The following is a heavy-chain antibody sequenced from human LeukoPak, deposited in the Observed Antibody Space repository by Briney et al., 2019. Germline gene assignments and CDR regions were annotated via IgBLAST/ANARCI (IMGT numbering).Heavy chain of an antibody. Sequence: GESLRLSCAASGFTFSSFVMSWVRQAPGRGLEWVSSISGSGASTYYADSVKGRFTISRDNSRNTLYLQMSSLRAEDTAVYYCAKSHSVAVAGTYSTYYFDSWGQGTLVTVSS. CDR2: ISGSGAST. CDR3: AKSHSVAVAGTYSTYYFDS. D-gene: IGHD6-19*01. V-gene: IGHV3-23*01. J-gene: IGHJ4*02. CDR1: GFTFSSFV.